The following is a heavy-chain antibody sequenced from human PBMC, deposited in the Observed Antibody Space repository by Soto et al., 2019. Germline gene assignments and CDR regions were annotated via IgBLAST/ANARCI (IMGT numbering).Heavy chain of an antibody. V-gene: IGHV3-23*01. CDR3: VSRDRRAAAGTNYYGMYV. D-gene: IGHD6-13*01. Sequence: PGGSLRLSCAASGFTFGTYAMLWFRQAPGKGLEWVSGISGGGSSTSYADSVKGRFTISKDNSKNTLYLQMNSLRAEDTAVYYCVSRDRRAAAGTNYYGMYVWGKGTTVTVSS. CDR1: GFTFGTYA. CDR2: ISGGGSST. J-gene: IGHJ6*04.